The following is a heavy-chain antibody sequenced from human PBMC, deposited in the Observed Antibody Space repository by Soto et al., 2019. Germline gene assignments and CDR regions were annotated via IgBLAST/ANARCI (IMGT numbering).Heavy chain of an antibody. CDR2: IIPIFGTA. Sequence: SVKVSCKASGGTFSSYAISWVRQAPGQGLEWMGGIIPIFGTANYAQKFQGRVTITADESTSTAYMELSRLRSEDTAVYYCARRVDGTNWFDPWGQGTLVTVSS. CDR1: GGTFSSYA. D-gene: IGHD3-9*01. CDR3: ARRVDGTNWFDP. V-gene: IGHV1-69*13. J-gene: IGHJ5*02.